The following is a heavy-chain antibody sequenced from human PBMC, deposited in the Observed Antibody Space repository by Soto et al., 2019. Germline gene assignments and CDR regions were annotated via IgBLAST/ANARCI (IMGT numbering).Heavy chain of an antibody. J-gene: IGHJ3*02. V-gene: IGHV5-10-1*01. CDR3: ARRMSVAHDACDI. CDR2: IDPSDSYT. D-gene: IGHD6-19*01. CDR1: GYSFTSYW. Sequence: PGESLKISWKGSGYSFTSYWISWVRQMPGKGLQWMGRIDPSDSYTNYSPSFQGHVTISADKSISTTYLQWSSLKASDTAMYYCARRMSVAHDACDIWGQVTMGTVSS.